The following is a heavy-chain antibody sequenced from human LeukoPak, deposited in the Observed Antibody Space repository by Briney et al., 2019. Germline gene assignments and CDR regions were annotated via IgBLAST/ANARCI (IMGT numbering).Heavy chain of an antibody. CDR1: GFSFISYG. CDR2: ISDDGRRK. Sequence: PGGSLRLSCAASGFSFISYGMHWVRQAPGKGLEWVGVISDDGRRKDYADSVKGRFTISRDNSKVTLYLQMNSLRAEDTTVYYCARDRIGSRGFDPWGQGTLVTVSS. CDR3: ARDRIGSRGFDP. V-gene: IGHV3-30*03. D-gene: IGHD2-15*01. J-gene: IGHJ5*02.